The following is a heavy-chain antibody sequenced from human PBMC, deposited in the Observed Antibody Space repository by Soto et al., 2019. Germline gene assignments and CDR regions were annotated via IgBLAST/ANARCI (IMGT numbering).Heavy chain of an antibody. CDR3: ATYYYGSGSRDY. CDR2: IIPIFGTA. J-gene: IGHJ4*02. D-gene: IGHD3-10*01. Sequence: GASVKVSCKASGGTFSSYAISWVRQAPGQGLEWMGGIIPIFGTANYAQKFQGRVTITADESTSTAYMELSSLRSEDTAVYYCATYYYGSGSRDYWGQGTLVTVSS. CDR1: GGTFSSYA. V-gene: IGHV1-69*13.